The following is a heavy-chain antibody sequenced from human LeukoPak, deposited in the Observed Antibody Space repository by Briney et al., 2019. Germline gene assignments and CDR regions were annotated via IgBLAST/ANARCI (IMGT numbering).Heavy chain of an antibody. J-gene: IGHJ3*02. CDR3: ARDSGRGYDSGGDAFDI. D-gene: IGHD5-12*01. CDR1: GGSISSYY. CDR2: IYYSGST. V-gene: IGHV4-59*01. Sequence: PSETLSLTCTVSGGSISSYYWSWIRQPPGKGLEWIGYIYYSGSTNYNPSLKSRVTISVDTSKNQFSLKLSSVTAADTAVYYCARDSGRGYDSGGDAFDIWGQGTMVTVSS.